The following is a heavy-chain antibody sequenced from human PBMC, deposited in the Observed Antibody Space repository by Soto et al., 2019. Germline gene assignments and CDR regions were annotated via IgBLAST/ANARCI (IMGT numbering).Heavy chain of an antibody. Sequence: QVQLVQSGAEVKKPGSSVRVSCKASGGTFSSYAISWVRQAPGQGLEWMGGIIPIFGTANYAQKFQGRVTITADESTSTAYMELSSLRSEDTAVYYCARSRVTYYYDRSAFDIWGQGTMVTVSS. CDR2: IIPIFGTA. D-gene: IGHD3-22*01. J-gene: IGHJ3*02. CDR1: GGTFSSYA. V-gene: IGHV1-69*01. CDR3: ARSRVTYYYDRSAFDI.